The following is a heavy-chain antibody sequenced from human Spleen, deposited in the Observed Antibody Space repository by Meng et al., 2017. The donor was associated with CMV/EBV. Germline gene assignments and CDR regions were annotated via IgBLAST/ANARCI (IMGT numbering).Heavy chain of an antibody. Sequence: GESLKISCAASGFTFSSYAMSWVRQAPGKGLEWVGRIKSKTDGGTTDYAAPVKGRFTISRDDSKNTLYLQMNSLKTEDTAVYYCTTDYMITFGGVIVMSYWGQGTLVTVSS. D-gene: IGHD3-16*02. J-gene: IGHJ4*02. CDR1: GFTFSSYA. V-gene: IGHV3-15*01. CDR3: TTDYMITFGGVIVMSY. CDR2: IKSKTDGGTT.